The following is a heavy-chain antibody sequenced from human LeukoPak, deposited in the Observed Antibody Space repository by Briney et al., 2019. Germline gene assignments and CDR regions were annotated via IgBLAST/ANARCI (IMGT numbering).Heavy chain of an antibody. V-gene: IGHV3-30-3*01. CDR2: ISYDGSNK. D-gene: IGHD4-17*01. CDR3: AREYGSDWYFDL. J-gene: IGHJ2*01. Sequence: GGSLRLSCAASGFTFSRHAMHWVRQAPGKGLEWVAVISYDGSNKYYADSVKGRLTISRDNSKNTVYLQMNSLRDEDTAVYYCAREYGSDWYFDLWGRGTLVTVSS. CDR1: GFTFSRHA.